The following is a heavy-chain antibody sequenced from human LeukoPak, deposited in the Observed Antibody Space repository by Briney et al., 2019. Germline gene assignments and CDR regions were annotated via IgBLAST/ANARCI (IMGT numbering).Heavy chain of an antibody. J-gene: IGHJ6*03. CDR1: GFTFSSYW. V-gene: IGHV3-30*03. D-gene: IGHD5-18*01. CDR2: ISYDGSNK. CDR3: ARDGRIQLWTYYYYYMDV. Sequence: GGSLRLSCAASGFTFSSYWMSWVRQAPGKGLEWVAVISYDGSNKYYADSVKGRFTISRDNSKNTLYLQMNSLRAEDTAVYYCARDGRIQLWTYYYYYMDVWGKGTTVTVSS.